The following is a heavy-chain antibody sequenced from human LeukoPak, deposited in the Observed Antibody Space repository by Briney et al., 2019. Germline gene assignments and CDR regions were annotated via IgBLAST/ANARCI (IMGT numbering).Heavy chain of an antibody. V-gene: IGHV3-9*01. Sequence: GGSLSLSCAASGFTFYDYAMQWLRQAPGKGLEWVSGIRWNSGSIGYADSVKGRFTISRDNAKNSLYLQMNSLRAEDRSLYYCAQGAGYRGYEDAFDIWGQGPMVTVSS. CDR1: GFTFYDYA. CDR2: IRWNSGSI. D-gene: IGHD5-12*01. J-gene: IGHJ3*02. CDR3: AQGAGYRGYEDAFDI.